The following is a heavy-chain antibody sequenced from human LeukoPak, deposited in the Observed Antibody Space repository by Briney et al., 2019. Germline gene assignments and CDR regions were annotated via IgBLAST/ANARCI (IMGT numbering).Heavy chain of an antibody. CDR2: ISSSGSTI. J-gene: IGHJ3*02. D-gene: IGHD5-18*01. V-gene: IGHV3-11*04. CDR1: GFTFSDYY. CDR3: VRDLIALVRTDAFDI. Sequence: NPGGSLRLSCAASGFTFSDYYMSWIRQAPGKGLEWVSYISSSGSTIYYADSVKGRFTISRGNAKNSLYLQMNSLRAEDTAVYYCVRDLIALVRTDAFDIWGQGTMVTVSS.